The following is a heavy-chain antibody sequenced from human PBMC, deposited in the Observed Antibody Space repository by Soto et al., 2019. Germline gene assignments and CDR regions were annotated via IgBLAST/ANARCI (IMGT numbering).Heavy chain of an antibody. D-gene: IGHD4-17*01. Sequence: PSETLSLTCTVSGGSISSGNYFWSWIRQHPGKGLEWIGYIYYSGSTYYNPSHKSRVTISVDTSKNQFSLKLRSVTAADTAVYYCAREDSTEGGMDVWGQGTTVTVSS. CDR1: GGSISSGNYF. CDR3: AREDSTEGGMDV. J-gene: IGHJ6*02. CDR2: IYYSGST. V-gene: IGHV4-31*03.